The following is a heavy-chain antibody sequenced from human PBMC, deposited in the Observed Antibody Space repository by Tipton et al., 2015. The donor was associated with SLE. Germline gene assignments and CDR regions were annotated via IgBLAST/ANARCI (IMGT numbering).Heavy chain of an antibody. V-gene: IGHV4-39*07. Sequence: TLSLTCTVSGGSISSYYWGWIRQPPGKGLEWIGSIYYSGSTYFNPSLKSRVTISVDTSKNQFSLKLSSVTAADTAIYYCARDPRSSWSLYYFDYWGQGTLVTVSS. D-gene: IGHD6-13*01. CDR3: ARDPRSSWSLYYFDY. CDR2: IYYSGST. CDR1: GGSISSYY. J-gene: IGHJ4*02.